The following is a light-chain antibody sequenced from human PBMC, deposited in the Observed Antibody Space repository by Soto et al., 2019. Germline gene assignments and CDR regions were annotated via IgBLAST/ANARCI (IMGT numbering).Light chain of an antibody. Sequence: QSVLTQPASVSRSPGQSITISCTGTSSDVGSYNLVSWYQQHPGKAPKLMIYEVSKRPSGVSNRFSGSKSGNTASLTISGLQAEVEADYYCCSYGDSSTPYGVLGTGTKVTVL. CDR3: CSYGDSSTPYGV. CDR2: EVS. CDR1: SSDVGSYNL. J-gene: IGLJ1*01. V-gene: IGLV2-23*02.